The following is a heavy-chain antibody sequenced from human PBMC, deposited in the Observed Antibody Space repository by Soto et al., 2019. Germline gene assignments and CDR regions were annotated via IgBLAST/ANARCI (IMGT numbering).Heavy chain of an antibody. D-gene: IGHD6-19*01. J-gene: IGHJ4*02. CDR3: ARSSDWSYFFDY. CDR1: GFSLTTSEVG. CDR2: IYWDDDK. V-gene: IGHV2-5*02. Sequence: QITLEESGPPLVKPTQSLTLTCTISGFSLTTSEVGVGWIRQPPGKALEWLALIYWDDDKRFSPSLRNRLTITKDTSRNQVVLTMTNMDPVDTGTYYCARSSDWSYFFDYWGQGTLVTVSS.